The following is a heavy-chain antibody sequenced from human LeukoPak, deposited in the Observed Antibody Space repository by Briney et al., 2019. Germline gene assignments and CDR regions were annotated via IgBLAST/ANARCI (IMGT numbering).Heavy chain of an antibody. V-gene: IGHV3-23*01. J-gene: IGHJ4*02. Sequence: PGGSLRLSCAASGFTFSSYAMSWVRQAPGKGLEWVSTITGSSRSTYYADSVRGRFTISRDNSKNTLYLQMNSLTAEDTAVYYRAKDTPLTAYSPGWSGNSFDSWGQGTLVTVSS. D-gene: IGHD6-19*01. CDR3: AKDTPLTAYSPGWSGNSFDS. CDR1: GFTFSSYA. CDR2: ITGSSRST.